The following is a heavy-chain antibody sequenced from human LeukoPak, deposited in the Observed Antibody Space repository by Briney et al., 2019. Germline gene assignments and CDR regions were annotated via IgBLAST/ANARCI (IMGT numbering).Heavy chain of an antibody. D-gene: IGHD3-3*01. CDR3: ARDLSGSGPGY. Sequence: QPGGSLRLSCAASGFTFSSYAMHWVRQAPGKGLEWVAVISYDGSNKYDADSVKGRFTISRDNFKNTLYLQMNSLRAEDTALYYCARDLSGSGPGYWGQGTLATVSS. CDR2: ISYDGSNK. J-gene: IGHJ4*02. V-gene: IGHV3-30-3*01. CDR1: GFTFSSYA.